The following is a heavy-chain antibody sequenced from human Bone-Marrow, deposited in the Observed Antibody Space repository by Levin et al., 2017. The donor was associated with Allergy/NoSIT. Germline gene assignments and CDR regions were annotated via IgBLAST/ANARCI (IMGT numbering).Heavy chain of an antibody. J-gene: IGHJ4*02. Sequence: QPGGSLRLSCATSGFSFSSYAMTWVRQAPGKGLEWVSAIGANGESAYYAVSVKGRFTISRDNSKNTVYLQMNSLRADDTAVYFCAKGSSASCYTQNDYWGQGTQVTVSS. CDR2: IGANGESA. CDR1: GFSFSSYA. CDR3: AKGSSASCYTQNDY. D-gene: IGHD2-2*02. V-gene: IGHV3-23*01.